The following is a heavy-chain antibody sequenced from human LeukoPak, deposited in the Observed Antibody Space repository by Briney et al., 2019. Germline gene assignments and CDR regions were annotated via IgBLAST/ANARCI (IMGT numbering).Heavy chain of an antibody. CDR3: ARDPGYFVDSTVITPYYYMDV. J-gene: IGHJ6*03. CDR1: GYTFTRYY. D-gene: IGHD2-15*01. CDR2: INPQSGGT. Sequence: ASVKVSCKAYGYTFTRYYIHWVRQAPGQGLEWMGWINPQSGGTGFAQKYQARVTMTRDTSIKTAYMELSSLRSGDTAVYFCARDPGYFVDSTVITPYYYMDVWGKGTAVTVSS. V-gene: IGHV1-2*02.